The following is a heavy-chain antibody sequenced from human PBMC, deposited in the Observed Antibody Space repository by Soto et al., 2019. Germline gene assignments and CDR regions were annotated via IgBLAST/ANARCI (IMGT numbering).Heavy chain of an antibody. CDR1: GFTFSGSV. V-gene: IGHV3-73*02. CDR3: TFIAVGGNFDY. J-gene: IGHJ4*02. Sequence: EVQLVESGGGLVQPGGSLQLSCAASGFTFSGSVVHWVRQASGKGLEWVGRIRNKPNNYATAYTASVKGRFTISRDDSKTTAYLQMNSLKVEDTAVYYCTFIAVGGNFDYWGQGTLFTVSS. D-gene: IGHD6-19*01. CDR2: IRNKPNNYAT.